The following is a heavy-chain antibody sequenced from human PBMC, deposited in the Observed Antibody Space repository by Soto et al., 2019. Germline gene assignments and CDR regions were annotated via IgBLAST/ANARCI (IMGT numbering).Heavy chain of an antibody. CDR3: ARDGETIFGVAADAFDI. Sequence: PGGSLRLSCAASGFTFSSYGMHWVRQAPGKGLEWVAVIWYDGSNKYYADSVKGRFTISRDNSKNTLYLQMNSLRAEDTAVYYCARDGETIFGVAADAFDIWGQGTMVTVSS. J-gene: IGHJ3*02. CDR1: GFTFSSYG. CDR2: IWYDGSNK. D-gene: IGHD3-3*01. V-gene: IGHV3-33*01.